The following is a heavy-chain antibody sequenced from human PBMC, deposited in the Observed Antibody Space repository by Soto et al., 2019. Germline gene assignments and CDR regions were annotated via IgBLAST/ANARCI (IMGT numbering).Heavy chain of an antibody. CDR2: IIPIFGTA. CDR1: GGTFSRHS. V-gene: IGHV1-69*06. Sequence: QVQLVQSGAEVRKPGSSVKVSCKASGGTFSRHSISWARQAPGQGLEWMGGIIPIFGTANYAQKIQGRVTITADKSTSTAYMELSSLRSEDTAVYYCARVPTLIPSWFDPWGQGTLVTVSS. D-gene: IGHD3-16*01. J-gene: IGHJ5*02. CDR3: ARVPTLIPSWFDP.